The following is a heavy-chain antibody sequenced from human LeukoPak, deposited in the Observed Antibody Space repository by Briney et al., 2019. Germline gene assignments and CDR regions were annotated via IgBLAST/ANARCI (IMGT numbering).Heavy chain of an antibody. Sequence: GSLRLSCAASGFTFSSYAMSWARQAPGKGLEWIGYIYYSGSTNYNPSLKSRVTISVDTSKNQFSLKLSSVTAADTAVYYCASDYGDHLFDYWGQGTLVTVSS. V-gene: IGHV4-59*01. D-gene: IGHD4-17*01. CDR1: GFTFSSYA. CDR3: ASDYGDHLFDY. CDR2: IYYSGST. J-gene: IGHJ4*02.